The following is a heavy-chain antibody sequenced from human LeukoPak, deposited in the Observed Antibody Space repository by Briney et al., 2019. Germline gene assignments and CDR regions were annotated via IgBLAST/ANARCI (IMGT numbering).Heavy chain of an antibody. J-gene: IGHJ5*02. D-gene: IGHD2-15*01. Sequence: PSHTLSLTCSVSGDSISSYSWGWIRQPPGKGLEWIGYIYNSGGTNYIPSLKSRVTISVDTSKKQSSLKLSSVTAADTAMYYCASALGPCSGGSCYDNWFDPWGQGTLVTVSS. CDR1: GDSISSYS. CDR3: ASALGPCSGGSCYDNWFDP. CDR2: IYNSGGT. V-gene: IGHV4-59*08.